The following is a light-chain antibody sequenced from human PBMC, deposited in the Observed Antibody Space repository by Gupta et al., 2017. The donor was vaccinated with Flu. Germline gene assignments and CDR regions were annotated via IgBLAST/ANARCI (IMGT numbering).Light chain of an antibody. CDR1: QSIGTW. J-gene: IGKJ1*01. CDR2: KAS. V-gene: IGKV1-5*03. CDR3: QHLGT. Sequence: TQSPSTLSTPVGDRVTITCRASQSIGTWLAWYQQRPGKAPNLLIYKASSLESGVPSRFSGSGSGTDFTFTISGLQPDDFATYYCQHLGTFGQGTKVEVK.